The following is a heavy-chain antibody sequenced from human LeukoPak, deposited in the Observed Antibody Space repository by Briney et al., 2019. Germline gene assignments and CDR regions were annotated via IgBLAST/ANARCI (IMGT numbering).Heavy chain of an antibody. CDR2: VSWDSGSI. V-gene: IGHV3-9*03. D-gene: IGHD5-12*01. CDR3: AKGPVADSGYDLGGGYFNY. CDR1: GFTFADYA. J-gene: IGHJ4*02. Sequence: PGRSLRVSCAASGFTFADYAMHWVRQAPGKGLGWGSGVSWDSGSIGYADSVKGRFTISRDNAKNSLYLQMNSLRAEDMALYYCAKGPVADSGYDLGGGYFNYWGQGTLVTVSS.